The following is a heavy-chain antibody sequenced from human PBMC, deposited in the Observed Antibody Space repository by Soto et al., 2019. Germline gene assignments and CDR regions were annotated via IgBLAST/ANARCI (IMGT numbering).Heavy chain of an antibody. D-gene: IGHD2-8*02. CDR3: ARHAVLGGRDYYYGMDV. V-gene: IGHV3-21*01. Sequence: GGSLRLSCAASGFTFRSYSMNWVRQAPGKGLEWVSSISTTGNYIYYPDSVKGRFTISRDNAKNSLYLEMNSLRADDTAVYYCARHAVLGGRDYYYGMDVWGQGTTVTVSS. CDR1: GFTFRSYS. CDR2: ISTTGNYI. J-gene: IGHJ6*02.